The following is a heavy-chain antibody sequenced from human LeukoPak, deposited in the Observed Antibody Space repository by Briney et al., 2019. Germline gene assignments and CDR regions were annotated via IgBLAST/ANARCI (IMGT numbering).Heavy chain of an antibody. V-gene: IGHV3-66*01. CDR2: IYSGGST. CDR1: GFTVSSNY. D-gene: IGHD3-9*01. J-gene: IGHJ4*02. Sequence: PPGGSLRLSCAASGFTVSSNYMSWVRQAPGKGLEWVSVIYSGGSTYYADPVKGRFTISRDNSKNTLYLQMNSLRAEDTAVYYCARGGVLRYFDWLLYDPAPFDYWGQGTLVTVSS. CDR3: ARGGVLRYFDWLLYDPAPFDY.